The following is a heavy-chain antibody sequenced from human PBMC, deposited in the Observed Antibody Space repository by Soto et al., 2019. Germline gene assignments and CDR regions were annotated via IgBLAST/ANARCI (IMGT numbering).Heavy chain of an antibody. CDR2: IIPILGIA. Sequence: SMKGSFQGFAGTFSSHTNSWGRPAPGQRLEWMGRIIPILGIANYAQKFQGRVTITADKSTSTAYMELSSLRSEDTAVYYCAVPYCSGGSCYQQVDYWGQGTLVTLSS. CDR1: AGTFSSHT. CDR3: AVPYCSGGSCYQQVDY. D-gene: IGHD2-15*01. V-gene: IGHV1-69*02. J-gene: IGHJ4*02.